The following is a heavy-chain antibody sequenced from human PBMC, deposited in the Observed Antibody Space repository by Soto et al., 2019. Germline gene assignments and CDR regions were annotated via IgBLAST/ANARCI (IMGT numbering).Heavy chain of an antibody. V-gene: IGHV1-69*06. CDR2: IIPIFGTA. CDR1: GGTFSSYT. CDR3: AKEANSGSYYAPFDA. J-gene: IGHJ4*02. D-gene: IGHD3-10*01. Sequence: SVKVSCTASGGTFSSYTINWVRQAPGQGLEWMGGIIPIFGTASYAQKFQGRVTISEDKSTSTGYMELSSLISEDTALYYCAKEANSGSYYAPFDAWGQGNLVTVYS.